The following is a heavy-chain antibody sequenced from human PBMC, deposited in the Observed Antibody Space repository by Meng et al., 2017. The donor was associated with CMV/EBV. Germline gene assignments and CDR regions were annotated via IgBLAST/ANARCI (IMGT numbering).Heavy chain of an antibody. D-gene: IGHD2-15*01. CDR3: ARQLVVVVSPTSSYYYGMDV. J-gene: IGHJ6*02. CDR2: ISSSGSTT. Sequence: GGSLRLSCVASGFTFRSYEMNWVRQAPGKGLEWVSYISSSGSTTYYADSVKGRSTISRDNAKNSLYLQVNSLRAEDTAVYYCARQLVVVVSPTSSYYYGMDVWGQGTTVTVSS. CDR1: GFTFRSYE. V-gene: IGHV3-48*03.